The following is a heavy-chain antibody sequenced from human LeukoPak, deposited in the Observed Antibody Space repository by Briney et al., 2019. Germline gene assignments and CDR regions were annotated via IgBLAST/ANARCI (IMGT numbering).Heavy chain of an antibody. V-gene: IGHV6-1*01. CDR3: ARETSFRYYDIWSGWDY. J-gene: IGHJ4*02. D-gene: IGHD3-3*01. Sequence: SQTLSLTCAISGDSFSSNSAAWNWIRQSPSRGLEWLGRTYYRSKWYNDYAVSVKSRITFNPDTSKNQFSLQLNSVTPEDTAVYYCARETSFRYYDIWSGWDYWGQGTLVTVSS. CDR1: GDSFSSNSAA. CDR2: TYYRSKWYN.